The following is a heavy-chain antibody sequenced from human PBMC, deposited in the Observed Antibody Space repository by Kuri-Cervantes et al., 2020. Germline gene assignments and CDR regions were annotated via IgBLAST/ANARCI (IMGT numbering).Heavy chain of an antibody. D-gene: IGHD2-8*01. J-gene: IGHJ6*02. CDR2: ISYDGSNK. Sequence: GESLKISCAASGFTFSSYGMHWVRQAPGKGLEWVAVISYDGSNKYYADSVKGRFTISRDNSKNTLYLQTNSLRAEDTAVYYCARGRDIVPSMDVWGQGTTVTVSS. CDR3: ARGRDIVPSMDV. V-gene: IGHV3-30*03. CDR1: GFTFSSYG.